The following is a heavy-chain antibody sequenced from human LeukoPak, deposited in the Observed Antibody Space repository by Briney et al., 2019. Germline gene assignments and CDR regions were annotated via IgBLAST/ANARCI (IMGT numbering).Heavy chain of an antibody. V-gene: IGHV3-74*01. Sequence: PGGSLRLSCAASGFTFSTSWMHWVRQPPGKGLVWVSRMNSDGSVTTYADSVKGRFTISRDNAKNSLYPQMNSLRAEDTAVYYCASGVGGGDGFDYWGQGTLVTVSS. J-gene: IGHJ4*02. CDR3: ASGVGGGDGFDY. D-gene: IGHD1-26*01. CDR1: GFTFSTSW. CDR2: MNSDGSVT.